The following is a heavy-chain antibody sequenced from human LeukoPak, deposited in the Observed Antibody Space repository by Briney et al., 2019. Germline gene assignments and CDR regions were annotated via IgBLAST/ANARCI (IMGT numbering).Heavy chain of an antibody. CDR3: ARCGSDYDGGAFDI. CDR1: GFSVRSHY. CDR2: IYSDRRT. J-gene: IGHJ3*02. Sequence: GGSLRLSCAASGFSVRSHYMSWVRQAPGKGLEWVAVIYSDRRTHYGDSVKGRLTISRDNSNNTLHLQMNSLRGEDTAVYYCARCGSDYDGGAFDIWGQGTVVTVSS. V-gene: IGHV3-53*01. D-gene: IGHD2-21*02.